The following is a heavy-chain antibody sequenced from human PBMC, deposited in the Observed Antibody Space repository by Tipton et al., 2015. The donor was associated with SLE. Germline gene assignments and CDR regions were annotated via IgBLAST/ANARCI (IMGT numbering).Heavy chain of an antibody. CDR1: GYSISSGYY. J-gene: IGHJ4*02. Sequence: LRLSCAVSGYSISSGYYWSWIRQPPGKGLEWIGYIYTSGSTNYNPSLKSRVTISVDTSKNQFSLKLSSVTAADTAVYYCARELDSPSALWGQGTLVTVSS. D-gene: IGHD3-22*01. V-gene: IGHV4-61*09. CDR3: ARELDSPSAL. CDR2: IYTSGST.